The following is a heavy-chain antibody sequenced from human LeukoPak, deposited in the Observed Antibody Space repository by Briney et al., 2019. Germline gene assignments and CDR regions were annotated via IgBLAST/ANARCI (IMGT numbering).Heavy chain of an antibody. D-gene: IGHD2-8*01. CDR2: IYWDDDK. CDR3: AHSEVATNPFDY. V-gene: IGHV2-5*02. CDR1: GISLSTSGVG. Sequence: SGPTLVKPTQTLTLTCTFSGISLSTSGVGVGWIRQPPGKALEWLALIYWDDDKRYSPSLKSRLTITKDTSKNQVVLTMTNMDHVDTATYYCAHSEVATNPFDYWGQGTLVTVSS. J-gene: IGHJ4*02.